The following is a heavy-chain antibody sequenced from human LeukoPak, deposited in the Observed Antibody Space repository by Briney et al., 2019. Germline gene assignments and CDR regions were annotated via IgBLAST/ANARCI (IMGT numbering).Heavy chain of an antibody. J-gene: IGHJ5*02. D-gene: IGHD6-13*01. CDR1: GYTFTSYG. CDR3: ARRDSYIAAAMQFDP. Sequence: ASVKVSCKASGYTFTSYGISWVRQAPGQGLEWMGWISAYNGNTNYAQKLQGRVTMTTDTSTSTAYMELRSLRSDDTAVYYCARRDSYIAAAMQFDPWGQGTLVTVSS. CDR2: ISAYNGNT. V-gene: IGHV1-18*01.